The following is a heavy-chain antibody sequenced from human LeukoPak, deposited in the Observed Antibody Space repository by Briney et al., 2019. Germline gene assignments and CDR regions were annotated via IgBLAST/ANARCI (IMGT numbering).Heavy chain of an antibody. D-gene: IGHD3-10*01. Sequence: SETLSLTCTVSGGSISSSSYYWGWIRQPPGKGLEWIGSIYYSGSTYYNPSLKSRVTISVDTSKNQFSLKLSSVTAADTAVYYCARHPRPTYYGSGSSDYWGQGTLVTVSS. CDR2: IYYSGST. J-gene: IGHJ4*02. V-gene: IGHV4-39*01. CDR1: GGSISSSSYY. CDR3: ARHPRPTYYGSGSSDY.